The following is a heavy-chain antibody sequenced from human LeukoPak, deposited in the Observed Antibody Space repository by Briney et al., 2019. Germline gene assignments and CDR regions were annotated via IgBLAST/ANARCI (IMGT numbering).Heavy chain of an antibody. Sequence: GGSLRLSCAASGFTFSGYWMHWVRQAPGKGLEWVSAISGSGGNTYYADSVKGRFTISRDSSKNTLYVQMNSLRVEDTAVYYCARGLVDVHDSSGYYSNWFDPWGQGTLVTVSS. CDR3: ARGLVDVHDSSGYYSNWFDP. D-gene: IGHD3-22*01. J-gene: IGHJ5*02. CDR2: ISGSGGNT. CDR1: GFTFSGYW. V-gene: IGHV3-23*01.